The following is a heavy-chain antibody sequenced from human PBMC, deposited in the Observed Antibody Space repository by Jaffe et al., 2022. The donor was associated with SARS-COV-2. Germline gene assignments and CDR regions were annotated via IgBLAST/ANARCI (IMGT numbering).Heavy chain of an antibody. Sequence: QVQLQESGPGLVKPSQTLSLTCTVSGGSISSGSYYWSWIRQPAGKGLEWIGRIYTSGSTNYNPSLKSRVTISVDTSKNQFSLKLSSVTAADTAVYYCARDPCSSTSCYRPHYGMDVWGQGTTVTVSS. CDR2: IYTSGST. V-gene: IGHV4-61*02. J-gene: IGHJ6*02. CDR3: ARDPCSSTSCYRPHYGMDV. D-gene: IGHD2-2*02. CDR1: GGSISSGSYY.